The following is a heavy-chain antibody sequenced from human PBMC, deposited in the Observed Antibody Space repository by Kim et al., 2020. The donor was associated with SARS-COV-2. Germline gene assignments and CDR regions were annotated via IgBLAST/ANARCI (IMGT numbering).Heavy chain of an antibody. CDR3: SRLRGRNW. CDR1: GGSISGSFYY. J-gene: IGHJ5*01. CDR2: VYYGSTSGKT. Sequence: SETLSLTCTVSGGSISGSFYYWGWIRQPPGKGLEWIGSVYYGSTSGKTYNNPSLESRVTTYVDTSRNQFSLTLTSVTTTDTAMYYCSRLRGRNW. V-gene: IGHV4-39*01.